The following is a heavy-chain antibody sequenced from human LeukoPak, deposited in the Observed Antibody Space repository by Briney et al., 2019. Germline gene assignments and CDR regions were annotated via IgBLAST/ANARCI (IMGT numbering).Heavy chain of an antibody. CDR1: GFTFSSYA. D-gene: IGHD5-12*01. Sequence: GRSLRLSCAASGFTFSSYAMHWVRQAPGKGLEWVAVISYDGSNKYYADSVKGRFTISRDNSKNTLYLQMNSLRAEDTAVYYCARSVATIVPFDYWGQGTLGTVSS. V-gene: IGHV3-30*04. CDR2: ISYDGSNK. J-gene: IGHJ4*02. CDR3: ARSVATIVPFDY.